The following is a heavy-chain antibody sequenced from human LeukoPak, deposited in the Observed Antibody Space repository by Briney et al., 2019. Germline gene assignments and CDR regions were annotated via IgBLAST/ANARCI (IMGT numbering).Heavy chain of an antibody. CDR3: ARDDLDCSGGTCYPDDF. Sequence: ASVKASCKASGYTFSSYGISWVRQAPGQGLGWMEWISAYNGNIKYAQKFQGRVTMTTDTSTSTAYMELRSLRSDDTAMYFCARDDLDCSGGTCYPDDFWGQGTLVTVSS. CDR2: ISAYNGNI. CDR1: GYTFSSYG. J-gene: IGHJ4*02. V-gene: IGHV1-18*01. D-gene: IGHD2-15*01.